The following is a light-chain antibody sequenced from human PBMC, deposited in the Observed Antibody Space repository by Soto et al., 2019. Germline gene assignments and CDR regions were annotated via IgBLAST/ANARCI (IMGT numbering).Light chain of an antibody. V-gene: IGKV3-20*01. CDR2: GTS. CDR3: QQFVNSRT. Sequence: IVLTQSPGTLSLSPGERATLSCRASQSVPSSDLAWYQQKPGQPPRLLLYGTSTRATGVPDRFSGGGSGTDFTFTISRLEPEDFAVYYCQQFVNSRTFGQGTKVEIK. CDR1: QSVPSSD. J-gene: IGKJ1*01.